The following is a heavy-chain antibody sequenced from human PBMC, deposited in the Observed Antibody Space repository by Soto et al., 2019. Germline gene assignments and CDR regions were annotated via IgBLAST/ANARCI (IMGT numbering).Heavy chain of an antibody. J-gene: IGHJ5*02. CDR3: ATQEVGGSYVYTFDP. CDR1: GCSISSSNYY. CDR2: IYYSGST. Sequence: PSETLSLTCTVSGCSISSSNYYWGWLRQPPEKGLEWIGSIYYSGSTYYNPSLKSRVTISVDTSKNQFSLKLSSVTAADTAVYYCATQEVGGSYVYTFDPWGQGTLVTVSS. V-gene: IGHV4-39*01. D-gene: IGHD1-26*01.